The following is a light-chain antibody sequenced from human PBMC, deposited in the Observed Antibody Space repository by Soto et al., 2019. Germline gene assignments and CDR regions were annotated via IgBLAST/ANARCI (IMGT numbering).Light chain of an antibody. J-gene: IGLJ1*01. V-gene: IGLV1-44*01. CDR2: SND. CDR1: SSNIGSNT. Sequence: QSVLTQPPSAPGTPGQRVTISCSGSSSNIGSNTVNWYQQLPGTAPKLLIYSNDQRPSGVPDRFSGSKSGTSASLAISGLQSEDEADYYCAACDDSLNGYVFATGTKGTVL. CDR3: AACDDSLNGYV.